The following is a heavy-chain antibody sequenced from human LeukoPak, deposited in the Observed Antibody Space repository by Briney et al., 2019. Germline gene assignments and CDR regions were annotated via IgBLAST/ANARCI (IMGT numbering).Heavy chain of an antibody. CDR3: ARGVPPRRNYDSNGYYSYYFDY. V-gene: IGHV1-46*01. J-gene: IGHJ4*02. CDR2: INPSGGST. D-gene: IGHD3-22*01. CDR1: GYTSTSYY. Sequence: ASVKVSCKASGYTSTSYYMHWVRQAPGQGLEWMGIINPSGGSTSYAQKFQGRVTMTTDTSTTTAYMELRSLRSDDTAVYYCARGVPPRRNYDSNGYYSYYFDYWGQGTLVTVSS.